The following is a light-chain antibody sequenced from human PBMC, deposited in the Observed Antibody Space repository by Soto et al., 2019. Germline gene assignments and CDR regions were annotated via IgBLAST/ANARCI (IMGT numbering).Light chain of an antibody. CDR3: PQKYRLPRT. J-gene: IGKJ1*01. Sequence: QMTQSPSSLSASVGDRGTITCRESQSIGTYLNWYPHTRGKAPKIXIKGASRLHTGVPSRCNCSGAGTDCTRPISSLQPADVYTDVCPQKYRLPRTFGQGTQVDIK. V-gene: IGKV1-39*01. CDR1: QSIGTY. CDR2: GAS.